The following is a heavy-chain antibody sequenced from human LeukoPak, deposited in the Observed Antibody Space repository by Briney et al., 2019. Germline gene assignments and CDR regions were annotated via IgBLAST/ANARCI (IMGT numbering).Heavy chain of an antibody. CDR1: GGSISSSSYY. D-gene: IGHD3-22*01. CDR3: ARVMYYYDSSGYYSTDAFDI. J-gene: IGHJ3*02. Sequence: PSETLSLTCTVSGGSISSSSYYWGWICQPPGKGLEWIGSIYYSGSTYYNPSLKSRVTISVDTSKNQFSLKLSSVTAADTAVYYCARVMYYYDSSGYYSTDAFDIWGQGTMVTVSS. CDR2: IYYSGST. V-gene: IGHV4-39*07.